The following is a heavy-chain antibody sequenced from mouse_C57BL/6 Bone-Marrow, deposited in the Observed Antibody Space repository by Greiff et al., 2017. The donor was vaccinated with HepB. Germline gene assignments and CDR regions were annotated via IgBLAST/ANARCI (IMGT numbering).Heavy chain of an antibody. CDR2: INPNYGTT. D-gene: IGHD1-1*01. Sequence: EVQLQQSGPELVKPGASVKISCTASGYSFTDYNMNWVKQSNGKSLEWIGVINPNYGTTIYTQKFKGKATLTVDQSSSTAYMQLNSLTSEDSAVYYCAIPHNYYGSSPQYFDVWGTGTTVTVSS. CDR1: GYSFTDYN. V-gene: IGHV1-39*01. CDR3: AIPHNYYGSSPQYFDV. J-gene: IGHJ1*03.